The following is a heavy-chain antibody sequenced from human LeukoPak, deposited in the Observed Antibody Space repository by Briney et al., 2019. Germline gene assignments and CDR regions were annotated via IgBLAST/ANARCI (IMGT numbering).Heavy chain of an antibody. CDR2: MNPNSGNT. J-gene: IGHJ6*03. D-gene: IGHD3-10*01. Sequence: ASVKVSCKASGYTFTSYDINWVRQATGQGLECMGWMNPNSGNTGYAQKFQGRVTITRNTSISTAYMELSSLRSEDTAVYYCARGRAVRGVIPYYYYMDVWGKGTTVTVSS. V-gene: IGHV1-8*03. CDR3: ARGRAVRGVIPYYYYMDV. CDR1: GYTFTSYD.